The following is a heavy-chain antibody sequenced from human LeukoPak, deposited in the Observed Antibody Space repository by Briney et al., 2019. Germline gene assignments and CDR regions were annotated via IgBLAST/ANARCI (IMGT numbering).Heavy chain of an antibody. V-gene: IGHV1-8*01. CDR3: ATGNYDILTGYLWEGAFDI. J-gene: IGHJ3*02. CDR2: MNPNRGNT. Sequence: GASVKVSCKASGYTFTSYDINWVRQATGQGLEWMGWMNPNRGNTGYAQKFQGRVTMTRNTSISTAYMELSSLRSEDTAVYYCATGNYDILTGYLWEGAFDIWGQGTKVTVSS. D-gene: IGHD3-9*01. CDR1: GYTFTSYD.